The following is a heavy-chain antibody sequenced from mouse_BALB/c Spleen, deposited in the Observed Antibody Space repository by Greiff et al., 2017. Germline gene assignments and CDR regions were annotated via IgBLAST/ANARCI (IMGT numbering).Heavy chain of an antibody. V-gene: IGHV1-87*01. CDR3: ARDYDSAPFAY. D-gene: IGHD2-4*01. CDR2: IYPGDGDT. J-gene: IGHJ3*01. CDR1: GYTFTSYW. Sequence: VQLQQSGAELARPGASVKLSCKASGYTFTSYWMQWVKQRPGQGLEWIGAIYPGDGDTRYTQKFKGKATLTADKSSSTAYMQLSSLASEDSAVYYCARDYDSAPFAYWGQGTLVTVSA.